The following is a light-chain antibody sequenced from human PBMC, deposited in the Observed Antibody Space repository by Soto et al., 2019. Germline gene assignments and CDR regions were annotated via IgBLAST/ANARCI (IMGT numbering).Light chain of an antibody. V-gene: IGKV2-28*01. CDR3: MQAVQTPIT. J-gene: IGKJ5*01. Sequence: DIVMTQSPLSLTVTPGEPASISCRSSQALLRSNGYNYFNWYLQRPGQSPHLLIYGGSNVAPGVPDRFSGSGSGTDFTLKISRVEADAVGVYYCMQAVQTPITFGQGTRLEIK. CDR2: GGS. CDR1: QALLRSNGYNY.